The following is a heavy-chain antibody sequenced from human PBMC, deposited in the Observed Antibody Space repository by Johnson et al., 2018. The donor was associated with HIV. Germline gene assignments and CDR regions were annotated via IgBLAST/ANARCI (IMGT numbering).Heavy chain of an antibody. CDR1: GFFFSTYG. J-gene: IGHJ3*01. Sequence: QVQLVESGGGVVQPGRSLRLSCAASGFFFSTYGMHWVRQPPGKGLEWVAIARYDGSKKYYADSVKGRFTVSRDNSKNTLYLQLNGLRVEDTAVYYCAKDMGVAVAGHGFDLWGQGTMVTVSS. V-gene: IGHV3-30*02. D-gene: IGHD6-19*01. CDR3: AKDMGVAVAGHGFDL. CDR2: ARYDGSKK.